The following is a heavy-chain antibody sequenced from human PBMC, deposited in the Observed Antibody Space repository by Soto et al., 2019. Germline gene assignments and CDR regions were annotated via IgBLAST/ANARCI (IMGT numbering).Heavy chain of an antibody. Sequence: GSLRLSCAASGFTFSSYSMNWVRQAPGKGLEWVSSISSSSSYIYYADSVKGRFTISRDNAKNSLYLQMNSLRAEDTAVYYCARDLRSSWFPGAFDIWGQGTMVTVSS. CDR2: ISSSSSYI. CDR1: GFTFSSYS. CDR3: ARDLRSSWFPGAFDI. V-gene: IGHV3-21*01. D-gene: IGHD6-13*01. J-gene: IGHJ3*02.